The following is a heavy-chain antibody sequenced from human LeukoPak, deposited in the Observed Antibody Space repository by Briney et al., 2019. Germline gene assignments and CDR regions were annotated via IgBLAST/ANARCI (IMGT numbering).Heavy chain of an antibody. D-gene: IGHD4-17*01. CDR2: IYGSGGRT. CDR3: AKVDYGDFLDY. Sequence: GGSLRLSCAVSGFTFSSYAMSWVRQAPGKGLEWVSSIYGSGGRTYYADSVKGRFTISRDNSKNTLYPQMNSLRAEDTAVYYCAKVDYGDFLDYWGQGTLVTVSS. V-gene: IGHV3-23*01. CDR1: GFTFSSYA. J-gene: IGHJ4*02.